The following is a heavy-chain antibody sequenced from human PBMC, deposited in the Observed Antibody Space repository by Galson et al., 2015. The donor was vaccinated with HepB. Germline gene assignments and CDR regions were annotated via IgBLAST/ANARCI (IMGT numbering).Heavy chain of an antibody. CDR3: VRPNSMTTVTTGWGSDAFDI. J-gene: IGHJ3*02. CDR1: GGTFSSYA. Sequence: SVKVSCKASGGTFSSYAISWVRQAPGQGLEWMGGIIPIFGTANYAQKFQGRVTITADESTSTAYMELSSLRSEDTAVYYCVRPNSMTTVTTGWGSDAFDIWGQGTMVTVSS. D-gene: IGHD4-17*01. CDR2: IIPIFGTA. V-gene: IGHV1-69*13.